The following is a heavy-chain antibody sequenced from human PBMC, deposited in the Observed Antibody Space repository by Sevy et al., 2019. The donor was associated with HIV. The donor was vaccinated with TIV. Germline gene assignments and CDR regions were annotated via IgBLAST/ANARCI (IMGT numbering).Heavy chain of an antibody. D-gene: IGHD3-10*01. CDR3: ARDQGFGFDP. Sequence: SETLSLTCTVSDGSISSGGYYWNWIRQHPGKGLEWIGYIYYSGSTYYNPSLKSRVTISVDTSKNQFSLKLSSVTAADTAVYYCARDQGFGFDPWGQGTLVTVSS. CDR1: DGSISSGGYY. J-gene: IGHJ5*02. V-gene: IGHV4-31*03. CDR2: IYYSGST.